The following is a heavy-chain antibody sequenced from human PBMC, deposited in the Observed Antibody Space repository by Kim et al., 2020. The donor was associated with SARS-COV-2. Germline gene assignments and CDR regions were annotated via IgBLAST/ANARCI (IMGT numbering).Heavy chain of an antibody. CDR3: ARDLRYCSGGSCYYCPGY. Sequence: ASVKVSCKASGYTFTSYGISWVRQAPGQGLEWMGWISAYNGNTNYAQKLQGRVTMTTDTSTSTAYMELRSLRSDDTAVYYCARDLRYCSGGSCYYCPGYWGQGTLVTVSS. CDR1: GYTFTSYG. J-gene: IGHJ4*02. D-gene: IGHD2-15*01. CDR2: ISAYNGNT. V-gene: IGHV1-18*01.